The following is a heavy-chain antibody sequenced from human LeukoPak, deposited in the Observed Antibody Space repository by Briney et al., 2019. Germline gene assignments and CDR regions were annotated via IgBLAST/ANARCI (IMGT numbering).Heavy chain of an antibody. CDR2: FSGS. J-gene: IGHJ4*02. Sequence: GRSLRLSCAVSGFTFSSYAMSWVRQAPGKGLEWVSGFSGSADSVKGRFTISRDNSKNTLYLQMNSLRAEDTAVYYCAREDEFDYWGQGTLVIVSS. CDR1: GFTFSSYA. V-gene: IGHV3-23*01. CDR3: AREDEFDY.